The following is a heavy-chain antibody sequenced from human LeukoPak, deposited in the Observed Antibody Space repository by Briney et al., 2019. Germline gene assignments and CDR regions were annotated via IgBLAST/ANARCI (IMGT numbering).Heavy chain of an antibody. CDR2: INPNSGGT. CDR3: ARAPRSSWYDGWFDP. D-gene: IGHD6-13*01. CDR1: GYTFTGYY. J-gene: IGHJ5*02. V-gene: IGHV1-2*02. Sequence: ASVKVSCKASGYTFTGYYMHWVRQAPGQGLEWMGWINPNSGGTNYAQKFQGRVTMTRDTSISTAYMELSRQRSDDTAVYYRARAPRSSWYDGWFDPWGQGTLVTVSS.